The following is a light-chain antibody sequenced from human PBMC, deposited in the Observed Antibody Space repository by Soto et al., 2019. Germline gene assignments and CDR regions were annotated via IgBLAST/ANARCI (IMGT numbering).Light chain of an antibody. V-gene: IGKV3-15*01. J-gene: IGKJ1*01. CDR2: GAS. Sequence: EIVMTQSPATLSVSPGDRATLSCRASQSISSYLAWYQQKPGQAPRLLIYGASSRATGIPARFSGSGSGTEFTLTVSSLQSEDFAIYYCQQYLQWPPTFGQGTKVEIK. CDR3: QQYLQWPPT. CDR1: QSISSY.